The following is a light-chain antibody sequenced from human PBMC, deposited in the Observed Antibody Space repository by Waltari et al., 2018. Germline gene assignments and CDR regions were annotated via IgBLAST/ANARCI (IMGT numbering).Light chain of an antibody. CDR1: QSVSSDQ. V-gene: IGKV3-20*01. Sequence: EIVLTQSPGTLSLSPGERATLSCRASQSVSSDQLAWYQQNPGQAPRRLIYAASSRAIGIPDRFSCGGSGTDFTLTISRLEPEDFAVYYCQQYGGSPLYTFGQGTKLEIK. CDR3: QQYGGSPLYT. J-gene: IGKJ2*01. CDR2: AAS.